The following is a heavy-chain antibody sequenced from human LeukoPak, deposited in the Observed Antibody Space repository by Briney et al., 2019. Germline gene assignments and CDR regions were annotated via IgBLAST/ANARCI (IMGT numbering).Heavy chain of an antibody. CDR1: GFTFDDYA. CDR3: AKDIATGNRLYYFDY. D-gene: IGHD1-14*01. V-gene: IGHV3-9*01. Sequence: GGSLRLPCAASGFTFDDYAMHWVRQAPGKGLEWVSGISWNSGSIGYADSVKGRFTISRDNAKNSLYLQMNSLRAEDTALYYCAKDIATGNRLYYFDYWGQGALVTVSS. CDR2: ISWNSGSI. J-gene: IGHJ4*02.